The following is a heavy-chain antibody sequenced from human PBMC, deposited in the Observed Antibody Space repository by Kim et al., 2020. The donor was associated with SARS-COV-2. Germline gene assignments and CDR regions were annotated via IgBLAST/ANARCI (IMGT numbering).Heavy chain of an antibody. D-gene: IGHD1-26*01. J-gene: IGHJ4*02. CDR1: GFTFSSYA. CDR2: ISYDGSNK. CDR3: ARGLGIVGATFDY. Sequence: GGSLRLSWAASGFTFSSYAMHWVRQAPGKGLEWVAVISYDGSNKYYADSVKGRFTISRDNSKNTLYLQMNSLRAEDTAVYYCARGLGIVGATFDYWGQGTLVTVSS. V-gene: IGHV3-30*04.